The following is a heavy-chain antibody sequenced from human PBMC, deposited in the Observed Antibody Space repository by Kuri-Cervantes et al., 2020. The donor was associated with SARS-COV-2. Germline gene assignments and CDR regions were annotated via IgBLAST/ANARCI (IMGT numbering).Heavy chain of an antibody. V-gene: IGHV1-69*06. J-gene: IGHJ6*02. CDR1: GGTFSSYA. D-gene: IGHD1-1*01. CDR3: ARDDDDIGQLRDKYYYYGMDV. Sequence: ASVKVSCKASGGTFSSYAISWVRQAPGQGLEWMGGIIPIFGTANYAQKFQGRVTITADKSTSTAYMELGSLRSEDTAVYYCARDDDDIGQLRDKYYYYGMDVWGQGTTVTVSS. CDR2: IIPIFGTA.